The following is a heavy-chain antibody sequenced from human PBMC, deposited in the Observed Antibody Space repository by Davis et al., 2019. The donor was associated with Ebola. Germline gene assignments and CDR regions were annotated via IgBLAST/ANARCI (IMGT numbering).Heavy chain of an antibody. CDR1: GYSFVDYH. D-gene: IGHD4-17*01. CDR3: VRGGWDYGVH. Sequence: AASVKVSCKASGYSFVDYHVHWVRQAPGQGLDYMGHMNPNNGAATYAQKFQGRVTMTRDTSIYTAYMELSRLTSDDTAVYYCVRGGWDYGVHWGLGSLVTVSS. CDR2: MNPNNGAA. J-gene: IGHJ4*02. V-gene: IGHV1-2*06.